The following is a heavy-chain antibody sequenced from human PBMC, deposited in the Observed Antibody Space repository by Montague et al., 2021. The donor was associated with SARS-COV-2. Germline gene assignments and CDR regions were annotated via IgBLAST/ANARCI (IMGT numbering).Heavy chain of an antibody. V-gene: IGHV3-49*04. Sequence: SLRLSCAASGFTFGDYAMSWVRQAPGKGLEWVGFIRSTAYGGTTEYAASVEGRFTISRDDSKSIAYLQMNSLKTEDTAVYYCTRDLLVGATVYWGQGTLVTVSS. CDR3: TRDLLVGATVY. CDR1: GFTFGDYA. J-gene: IGHJ4*02. D-gene: IGHD1-26*01. CDR2: IRSTAYGGTT.